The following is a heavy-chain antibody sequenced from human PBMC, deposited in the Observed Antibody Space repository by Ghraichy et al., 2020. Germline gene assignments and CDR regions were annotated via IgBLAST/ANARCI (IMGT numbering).Heavy chain of an antibody. D-gene: IGHD3-22*01. Sequence: GGSLRLSCVASGFSFSSYAMSWVRQAPGKGPECVSTIGGTSGNTYYADSVKGRFTISRDNSKNTLFLQMNTLRAEDTALYHCAKLPDYYDTSATDYWGQGTLVTVSS. CDR2: IGGTSGNT. CDR1: GFSFSSYA. J-gene: IGHJ4*02. V-gene: IGHV3-23*01. CDR3: AKLPDYYDTSATDY.